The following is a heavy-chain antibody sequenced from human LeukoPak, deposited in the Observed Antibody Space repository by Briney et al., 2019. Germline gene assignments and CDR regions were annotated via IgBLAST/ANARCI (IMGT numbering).Heavy chain of an antibody. CDR1: GFTVSNSY. Sequence: GGSLRLSCAASGFTVSNSYMNWVRQAPGKGLEWVSAISGSGNSTYYADSVKGRFTISRDNSKITLFLQINSLRAEDTAVYYCAKHRVRPPGSGAVDYWGQGTLVTVSS. D-gene: IGHD3-10*01. CDR3: AKHRVRPPGSGAVDY. V-gene: IGHV3-23*01. CDR2: ISGSGNST. J-gene: IGHJ4*02.